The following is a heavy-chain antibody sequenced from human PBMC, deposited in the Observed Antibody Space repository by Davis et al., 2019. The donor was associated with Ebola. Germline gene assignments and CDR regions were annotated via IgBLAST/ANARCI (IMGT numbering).Heavy chain of an antibody. V-gene: IGHV1-18*01. CDR2: ISTYTGDT. D-gene: IGHD1-26*01. J-gene: IGHJ4*02. Sequence: ASVTVSCKASGYTFTKYGITWARQAPGQGLEWMGWISTYTGDTNYEQNLQGRVTMTTDTSTSTAYMELRSLRSDDTAVYYCARDGRHLYSGRYPGNCDYWGQGTLVTVSS. CDR1: GYTFTKYG. CDR3: ARDGRHLYSGRYPGNCDY.